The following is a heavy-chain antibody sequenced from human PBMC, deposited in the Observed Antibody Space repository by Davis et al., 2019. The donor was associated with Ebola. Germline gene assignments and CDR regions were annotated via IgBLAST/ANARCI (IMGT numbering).Heavy chain of an antibody. CDR2: ISGSGGSI. D-gene: IGHD6-13*01. CDR3: AKDAWTTRWYLFDY. V-gene: IGHV3-23*01. Sequence: GESLKISCAASGFTFSTYAMSWVRQAPGKGLEWVSDISGSGGSIYYADSVKGRFTISRDNSKSTLYLQMNSLRAEDTAVYFCAKDAWTTRWYLFDYWGQGALVTVSS. CDR1: GFTFSTYA. J-gene: IGHJ4*02.